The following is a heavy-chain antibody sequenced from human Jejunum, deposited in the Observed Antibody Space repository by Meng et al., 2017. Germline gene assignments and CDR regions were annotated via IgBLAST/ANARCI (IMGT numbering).Heavy chain of an antibody. CDR1: GGSISSRSYY. Sequence: QLQLQESGPGLVKPSETLSLTFTVSGGSISSRSYYWGWIRQPPGKGLEWIASVFYSGTTYYNPSLQSRVTISIDTSKNQFSMRLTSVTATDTSVYYCARLANSSPDYWGRGTLVTVSS. V-gene: IGHV4-39*01. CDR2: VFYSGTT. J-gene: IGHJ4*02. CDR3: ARLANSSPDY. D-gene: IGHD6-13*01.